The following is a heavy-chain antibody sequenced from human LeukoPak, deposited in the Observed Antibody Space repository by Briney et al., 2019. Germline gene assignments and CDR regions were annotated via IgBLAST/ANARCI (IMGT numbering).Heavy chain of an antibody. J-gene: IGHJ4*02. D-gene: IGHD3-9*01. CDR3: ARRNYDILTGSYYFDY. CDR1: GGSISSGGYY. Sequence: SETLSLTCTVSGGSISSGGYYRSWIRQHPGKGLEWIGYIYYSGSTYYNPSLKSRVTISVDTSKNQFSLNLSSVTAADTAVYYCARRNYDILTGSYYFDYWGQGTLVTVSS. V-gene: IGHV4-31*03. CDR2: IYYSGST.